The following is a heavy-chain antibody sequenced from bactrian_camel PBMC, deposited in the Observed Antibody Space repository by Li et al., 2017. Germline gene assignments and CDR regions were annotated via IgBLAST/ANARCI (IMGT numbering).Heavy chain of an antibody. J-gene: IGHJ4*01. Sequence: HVQLVESGGGLVQPGGSLRLSCAASGFTFSSYYMSWVRQAPGKGLEWVSSIAHGSDQTDYADSVKGRFTVSRDTAKNTLYLQMNSLKPEDTAKYYCAADTQIGIYGGSWFTPTGPQGQGTQVTVS. D-gene: IGHD6*01. V-gene: IGHV3-2*01. CDR1: GFTFSSYY. CDR2: IAHGSDQT.